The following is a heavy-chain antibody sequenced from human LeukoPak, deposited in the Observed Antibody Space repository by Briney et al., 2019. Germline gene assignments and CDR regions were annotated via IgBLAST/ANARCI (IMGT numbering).Heavy chain of an antibody. V-gene: IGHV4-59*01. CDR1: DGSISSYY. D-gene: IGHD3-10*01. CDR3: ARQGAEGYYGSGSWWFDP. Sequence: SETLSLTCTVSDGSISSYYWSWIRQPPGKGLEWIGYIYYSGSTNYNPSLKSRVTISVDTSKNQFSLKLSSVTAADTAVYYCARQGAEGYYGSGSWWFDPWGQGTLVTVSS. CDR2: IYYSGST. J-gene: IGHJ5*02.